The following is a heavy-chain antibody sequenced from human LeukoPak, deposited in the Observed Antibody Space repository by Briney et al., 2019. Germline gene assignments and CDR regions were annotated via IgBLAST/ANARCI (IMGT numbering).Heavy chain of an antibody. Sequence: SETLSLTCTVSGASMSSGDYWWAWMRQPPGKGLEWIGSVYRSGNSLYNPSLKSRVTVSPDTSRSQFSLKLTSVTAADTAIYNCARQIGRDLWAFDYWGQGTLVSVSS. V-gene: IGHV4-39*01. CDR1: GASMSSGDYW. CDR2: VYRSGNS. D-gene: IGHD3-16*01. CDR3: ARQIGRDLWAFDY. J-gene: IGHJ4*02.